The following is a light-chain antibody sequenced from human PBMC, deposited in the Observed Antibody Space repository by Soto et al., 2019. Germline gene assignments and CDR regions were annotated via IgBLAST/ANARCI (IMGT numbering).Light chain of an antibody. V-gene: IGKV1-5*03. CDR3: QHYNSYPWT. CDR1: QSVSTW. J-gene: IGKJ1*01. CDR2: QAY. Sequence: DIQMTQSPSTLSASVGDRVTITCRASQSVSTWLAWYQQKPGKAPKLLIYQAYSLESGVPSRFSGSGSGTEFTLTISSLQPGDFAAYYCQHYNSYPWTFGQGTKVEIK.